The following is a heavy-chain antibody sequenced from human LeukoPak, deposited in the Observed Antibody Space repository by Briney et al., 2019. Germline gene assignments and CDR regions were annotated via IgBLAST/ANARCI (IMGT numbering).Heavy chain of an antibody. CDR2: INHSGST. J-gene: IGHJ6*02. CDR3: ARRSSYYYYGMDV. CDR1: GGSFSGYY. Sequence: TSETLSLTCAVYGGSFSGYYWSWIRQPPGKGLEWIGEINHSGSTNYNPSLKSRVTISVDTSKNQFSLKLSSVTAADTAVYYCARRSSYYYYGMDVWGQGTTVTVSS. V-gene: IGHV4-34*01. D-gene: IGHD6-13*01.